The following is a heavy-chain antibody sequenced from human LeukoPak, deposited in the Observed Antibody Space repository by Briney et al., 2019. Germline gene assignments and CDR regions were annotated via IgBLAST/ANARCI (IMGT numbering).Heavy chain of an antibody. D-gene: IGHD1-26*01. CDR3: AKDQSGSYQDYFDY. J-gene: IGHJ4*02. V-gene: IGHV3-23*01. CDR1: GFTFSSYA. Sequence: GGSLRLSCAASGFTFSSYAMSWVRQAPGKGLEWVSGISGSGDNTYYADSVKGRFTISRDNSKNTLYVQVNSLGTEDTAAYYCAKDQSGSYQDYFDYWGQGTLVTVSS. CDR2: ISGSGDNT.